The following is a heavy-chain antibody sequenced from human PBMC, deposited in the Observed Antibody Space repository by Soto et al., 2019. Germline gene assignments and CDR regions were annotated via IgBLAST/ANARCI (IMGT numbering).Heavy chain of an antibody. V-gene: IGHV3-30*18. Sequence: GGSLRLSCAASGFTFSSYGMHWVRQAPGKGLEWVAVISYDGSNKYYADSVKGRFTISRDNSKNTLYLQMNSLRAEDTAVYYCAKDLPYYYDSSGYYSPHDAFDIWAQGKMVRVSS. CDR2: ISYDGSNK. D-gene: IGHD3-22*01. CDR3: AKDLPYYYDSSGYYSPHDAFDI. CDR1: GFTFSSYG. J-gene: IGHJ3*02.